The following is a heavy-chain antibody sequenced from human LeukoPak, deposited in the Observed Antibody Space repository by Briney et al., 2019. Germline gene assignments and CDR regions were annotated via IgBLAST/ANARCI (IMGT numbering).Heavy chain of an antibody. CDR2: IYYSGST. D-gene: IGHD3-9*01. CDR1: GGSISSSSYY. V-gene: IGHV4-39*01. J-gene: IGHJ5*02. Sequence: PSETLSLTCTVSGGSISSSSYYWGWIRQPPGKGLEWIVSIYYSGSTYYNPSLKSRVTISVDTSKNQFSLKLSSVTAADTAVYYRARGGRASDLRYFDRLGEDWFDHWGQGTLVTVSS. CDR3: ARGGRASDLRYFDRLGEDWFDH.